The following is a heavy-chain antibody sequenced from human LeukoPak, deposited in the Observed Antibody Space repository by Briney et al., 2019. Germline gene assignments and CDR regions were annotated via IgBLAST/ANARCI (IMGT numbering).Heavy chain of an antibody. CDR1: GGSISSSNW. CDR2: IYHSGST. J-gene: IGHJ6*02. D-gene: IGHD3-10*01. V-gene: IGHV4-4*02. CDR3: ARDRLLWFGELIFSHGMDV. Sequence: SETLSLTCAVSGGSISSSNWWSWVHQPPGKGLEWIGEIYHSGSTNYNPSLKSRVTISVDKSKNQFSLKLSSVTAADTAVYYCARDRLLWFGELIFSHGMDVWGQGTTVTVSS.